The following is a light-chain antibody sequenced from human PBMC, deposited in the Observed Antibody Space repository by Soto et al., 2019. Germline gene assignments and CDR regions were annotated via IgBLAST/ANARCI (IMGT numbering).Light chain of an antibody. CDR1: QSISSY. Sequence: ETVMTQSPATLSVSPGERATLSCRASQSISSYLAWYQQKPGQAPRLLIYGASSRATGIPDRFSGSGSGTDFTLTISRLEPEDFAVYYCQQRRTFGQGTKVDIK. CDR3: QQRRT. V-gene: IGKV3-20*01. CDR2: GAS. J-gene: IGKJ1*01.